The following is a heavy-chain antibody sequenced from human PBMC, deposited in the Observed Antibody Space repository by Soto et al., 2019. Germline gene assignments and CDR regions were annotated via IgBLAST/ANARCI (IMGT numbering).Heavy chain of an antibody. CDR3: ARDSPGTHGGGY. D-gene: IGHD2-15*01. CDR2: ILPILGIA. V-gene: IGHV1-69*08. J-gene: IGHJ4*02. Sequence: QVQLVQSGAEVKKPGSSVKVSCKASGGTFSSYTISWVRQAPGQGLEWMGRILPILGIANYAQKFQGRVTITADKSTSTAYMELRSLRSEDTAVYYCARDSPGTHGGGYWGQGTLVTVSS. CDR1: GGTFSSYT.